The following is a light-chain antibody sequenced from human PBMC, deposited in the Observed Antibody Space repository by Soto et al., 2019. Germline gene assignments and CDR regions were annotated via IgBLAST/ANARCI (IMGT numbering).Light chain of an antibody. CDR1: QSISSH. J-gene: IGKJ1*01. CDR2: DAS. V-gene: IGKV3-11*01. CDR3: HQRNNWPWT. Sequence: EIVLTQSPATLSLTAGERATLSCGASQSISSHLAWYQQKPGQAPRLLIYDASNRATGIPVRFSGSGSGTDFTLTISSLEPEDFAVYYCHQRNNWPWTFGQGTKVEI.